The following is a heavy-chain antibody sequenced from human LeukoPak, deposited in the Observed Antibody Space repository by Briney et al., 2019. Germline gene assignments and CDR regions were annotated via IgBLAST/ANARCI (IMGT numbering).Heavy chain of an antibody. CDR3: AKENPRYCSSTSCYGFDY. D-gene: IGHD2-2*01. J-gene: IGHJ4*02. V-gene: IGHV3-30*18. CDR1: GFTFSSYG. Sequence: PGGSLRLSCAASGFTFSSYGIHWGRQAPGKGLEWVAVISYDGSNKYYADSVKGRFTISRDNSKNTLYLQMNSLRAEDTAVYYCAKENPRYCSSTSCYGFDYWGQGTLVTVSS. CDR2: ISYDGSNK.